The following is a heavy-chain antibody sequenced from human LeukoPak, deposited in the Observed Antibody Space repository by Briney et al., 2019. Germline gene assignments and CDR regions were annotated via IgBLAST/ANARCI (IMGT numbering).Heavy chain of an antibody. D-gene: IGHD6-19*01. CDR1: GYSISSGYY. CDR2: ICHSGSA. Sequence: SETLSLTCAVSGYSISSGYYWGWIRQPPGKGLEWIGNICHSGSAYYNPSLKSRVTMSVDTSKNQFSLKLSSVTATDTAMYYCVKDIYNSDWTALDYWGQGTLVTVSS. V-gene: IGHV4-38-2*02. CDR3: VKDIYNSDWTALDY. J-gene: IGHJ4*02.